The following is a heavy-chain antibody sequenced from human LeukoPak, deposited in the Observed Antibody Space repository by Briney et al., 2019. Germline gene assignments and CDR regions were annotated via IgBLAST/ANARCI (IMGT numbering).Heavy chain of an antibody. CDR3: ARHQWRGPFDY. V-gene: IGHV4-39*01. J-gene: IGHJ4*01. D-gene: IGHD6-19*01. CDR1: GGSISSSSHY. Sequence: SETLSLTCTVFGGSISSSSHYWGWIRQPPGEGLEWIGSIYFSGSTYYSPSLKSRVTISVDPSTNQFSLKLTSVTAADTAVYYCARHQWRGPFDYWGPGTMCTVSS. CDR2: IYFSGST.